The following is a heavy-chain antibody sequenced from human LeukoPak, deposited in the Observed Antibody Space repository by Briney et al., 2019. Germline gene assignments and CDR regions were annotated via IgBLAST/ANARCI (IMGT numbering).Heavy chain of an antibody. J-gene: IGHJ4*02. CDR2: ISSSGGTI. D-gene: IGHD2-15*01. Sequence: GGSLRLSCAASGFTFSDHYMSWIRQAPGKGLEWVSYISSSGGTIYYADSVKGRFTISRDNAKNSLYLQMNSLRAEDTAVYYCARDDIVVVVAAVFDYWGQGTLVTVSS. CDR3: ARDDIVVVVAAVFDY. V-gene: IGHV3-11*01. CDR1: GFTFSDHY.